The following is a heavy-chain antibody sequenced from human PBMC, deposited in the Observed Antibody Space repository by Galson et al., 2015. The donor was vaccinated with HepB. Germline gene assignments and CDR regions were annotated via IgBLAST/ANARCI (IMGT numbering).Heavy chain of an antibody. Sequence: SLRLSCAASGFTFSSYAMHWVRQAPGKGLEYVSAISSNGGSTYYADSVKGRFTISRDNSKNTLYLQMSSLRAEDTAVYYCVKIRPNRIRVPIAAAGETYYYYGMDVWGQGTTVTVSS. J-gene: IGHJ6*02. CDR3: VKIRPNRIRVPIAAAGETYYYYGMDV. CDR2: ISSNGGST. V-gene: IGHV3-64D*06. CDR1: GFTFSSYA. D-gene: IGHD6-13*01.